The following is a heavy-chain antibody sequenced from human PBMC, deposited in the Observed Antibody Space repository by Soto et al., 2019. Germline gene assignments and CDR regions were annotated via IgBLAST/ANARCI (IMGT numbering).Heavy chain of an antibody. D-gene: IGHD2-2*01. V-gene: IGHV1-3*01. Sequence: ASVKVFCKASGYTFTSYAIHLARHAPGQRLEWIGWINAGNGKTNYSQKFQGRVTITMDTSASTAYMELSSLRSEDTAVYYFARDHCSQYQLLGYAFDICDQLTIVTVSS. CDR1: GYTFTSYA. CDR2: INAGNGKT. CDR3: ARDHCSQYQLLGYAFDI. J-gene: IGHJ3*02.